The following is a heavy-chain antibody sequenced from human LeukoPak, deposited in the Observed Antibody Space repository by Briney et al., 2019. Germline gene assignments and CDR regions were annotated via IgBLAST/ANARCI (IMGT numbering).Heavy chain of an antibody. V-gene: IGHV3-53*01. D-gene: IGHD3-9*01. CDR2: IYSGGST. Sequence: GGSLRLSCAASGFIVSSNYMSWVRQAPGKGLEWVSLIYSGGSTYYADSVKGRFTISRDNSKNTVYLQMNSLRAEDTAVYYCAKARDGWLFDYWGQGTLVTVSS. J-gene: IGHJ4*02. CDR1: GFIVSSNY. CDR3: AKARDGWLFDY.